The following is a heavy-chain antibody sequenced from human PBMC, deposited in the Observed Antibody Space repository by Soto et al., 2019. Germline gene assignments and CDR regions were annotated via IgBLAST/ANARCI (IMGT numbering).Heavy chain of an antibody. CDR1: GYTFTSYD. J-gene: IGHJ6*03. CDR3: ARTVTVTTSYYYYYMDV. D-gene: IGHD4-17*01. V-gene: IGHV1-8*01. Sequence: ASVKVSCKASGYTFTSYDINWVRQATGQGLEWMGWMNPNSGNTGYAQKFQGRVTMTRNTSISTAYMELSSLRSEDTAVYYCARTVTVTTSYYYYYMDVWGKGTTVTVSS. CDR2: MNPNSGNT.